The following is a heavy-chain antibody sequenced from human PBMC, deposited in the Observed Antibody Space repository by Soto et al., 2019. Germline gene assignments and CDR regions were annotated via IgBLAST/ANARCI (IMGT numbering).Heavy chain of an antibody. V-gene: IGHV1-69*01. D-gene: IGHD2-15*01. CDR1: GGTLNSHA. CDR3: ARADIYYSDVDY. J-gene: IGHJ4*02. Sequence: QLQLVQSGAEVKKPGSSVKVSCKASGGTLNSHAISWVRQAPGQGLEWMGGIIPMFGPTNYAPKFQGRVTITADESTSTAYMELSSLRSEDTAVYYCARADIYYSDVDYWGQGTLVTVSS. CDR2: IIPMFGPT.